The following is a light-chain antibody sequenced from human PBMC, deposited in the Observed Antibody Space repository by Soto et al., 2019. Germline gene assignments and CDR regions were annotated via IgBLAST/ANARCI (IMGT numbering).Light chain of an antibody. CDR3: QQSYNTPLT. J-gene: IGKJ4*02. CDR1: QSISSY. V-gene: IGKV1-39*01. Sequence: DIQMTQSPSSLSASVGDRVTITCRATQSISSYLNWYQQNPGKAPKLLIYAASRLQSGVPSRFSGSGSGTDFTLTISSLHPEDFATYYCQQSYNTPLTFGGGTKVEIK. CDR2: AAS.